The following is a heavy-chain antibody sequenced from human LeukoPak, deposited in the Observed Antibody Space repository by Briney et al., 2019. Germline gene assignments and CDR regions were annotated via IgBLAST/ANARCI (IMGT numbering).Heavy chain of an antibody. CDR3: AKDPFTQGPGGSPDLFDI. CDR1: GFTFTSYG. J-gene: IGHJ3*02. V-gene: IGHV3-30*18. CDR2: ISYDGSNK. Sequence: GGSLRLSCAASGFTFTSYGVHWVRQAPGKGLEWVAVISYDGSNKFYADSVKGRFTISRDNSKNTLYLQMNSLRAEDTAVYYCAKDPFTQGPGGSPDLFDIWGQGTTVTVSS. D-gene: IGHD1-26*01.